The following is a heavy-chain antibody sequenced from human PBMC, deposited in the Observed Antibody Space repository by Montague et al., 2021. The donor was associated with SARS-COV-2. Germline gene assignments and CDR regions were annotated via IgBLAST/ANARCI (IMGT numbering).Heavy chain of an antibody. D-gene: IGHD3-10*01. CDR2: IGSTGTTI. Sequence: SLRLSCAASGFPFSSYELNWIRQAPGKGLEWVSYIGSTGTTIYYADSVKDRFTISRDNAKNSLYLQLNRLRVDDTAVYYCARDAGATGGQYAFDLWGQGTMVTVSS. V-gene: IGHV3-48*03. CDR3: ARDAGATGGQYAFDL. J-gene: IGHJ3*01. CDR1: GFPFSSYE.